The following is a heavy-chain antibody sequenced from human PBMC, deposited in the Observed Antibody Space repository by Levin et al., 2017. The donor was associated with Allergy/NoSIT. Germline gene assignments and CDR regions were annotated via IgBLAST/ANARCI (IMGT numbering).Heavy chain of an antibody. Sequence: ASVKVSCKASGGTFSSYAISWVRQAPGQGLEWMGRIIPILGIANYAQKFQGRVTITADKSTSTAYMELSSLRSEDTAVYYCARAGDNWNDAESFDYWGQGTLVTVSS. CDR3: ARAGDNWNDAESFDY. CDR2: IIPILGIA. CDR1: GGTFSSYA. J-gene: IGHJ4*02. D-gene: IGHD1-1*01. V-gene: IGHV1-69*04.